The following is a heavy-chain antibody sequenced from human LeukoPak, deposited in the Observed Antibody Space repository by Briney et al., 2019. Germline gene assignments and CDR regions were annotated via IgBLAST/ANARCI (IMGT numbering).Heavy chain of an antibody. Sequence: PSETLSLTCAVYGGSFSGYYWSWIRQPPGKGLEWNGEINHSGSTNYNPSLKSRVTISVDTSKNQFSLKLSSVTAADTAVYYCARAGITMIADYWGQGTLVTVSS. D-gene: IGHD3-22*01. V-gene: IGHV4-34*01. J-gene: IGHJ4*02. CDR3: ARAGITMIADY. CDR2: INHSGST. CDR1: GGSFSGYY.